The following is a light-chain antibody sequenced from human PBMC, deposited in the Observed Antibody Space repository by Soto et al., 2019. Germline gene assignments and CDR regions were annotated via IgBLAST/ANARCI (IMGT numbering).Light chain of an antibody. J-gene: IGKJ5*01. Sequence: EIVMTQSPATLSVSPGERATLSCRASQSVSSNLAWYQQKPGQAPRLLIYDASTRATGIPARFSGSGSGTEFTLTISSLHSEDFAVYYCQQYNNWPASTFGQGTRLEIK. CDR3: QQYNNWPAST. CDR1: QSVSSN. CDR2: DAS. V-gene: IGKV3-15*01.